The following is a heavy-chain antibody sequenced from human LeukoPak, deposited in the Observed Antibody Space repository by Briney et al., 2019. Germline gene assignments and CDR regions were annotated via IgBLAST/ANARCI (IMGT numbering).Heavy chain of an antibody. J-gene: IGHJ6*02. CDR3: ARVSLGNEPGSPQNYYYYGMDV. V-gene: IGHV1-69*13. CDR1: GYTFTGYY. CDR2: IIPIFGTA. Sequence: GASVKVSCKASGYTFTGYYMHWVRQAPGQGLEWMGGIIPIFGTANYAQKFQGRVTITADESTSTAYMELSSLRSEDTAVYYCARVSLGNEPGSPQNYYYYGMDVWGQGTTVTVSS.